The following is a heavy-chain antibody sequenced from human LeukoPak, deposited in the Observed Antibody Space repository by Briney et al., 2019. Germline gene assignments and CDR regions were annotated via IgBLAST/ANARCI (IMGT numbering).Heavy chain of an antibody. CDR3: ARAYCSSTSCSDWAFDI. CDR2: TNPNSGGT. CDR1: GYTFTGYY. Sequence: GASVKVSCKASGYTFTGYYMHWVRQAPGQGLEWMGWTNPNSGGTNYAQKFQGRVTMTRGTSISTAYMELSRLRSDDTAVYYCARAYCSSTSCSDWAFDIWGQGTMVTVSS. J-gene: IGHJ3*02. D-gene: IGHD2-2*01. V-gene: IGHV1-2*02.